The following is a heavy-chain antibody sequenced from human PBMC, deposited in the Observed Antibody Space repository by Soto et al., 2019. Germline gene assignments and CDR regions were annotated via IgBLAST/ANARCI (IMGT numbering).Heavy chain of an antibody. V-gene: IGHV4-59*01. J-gene: IGHJ4*02. CDR2: LYYSDNT. D-gene: IGHD3-16*01. Sequence: LSLTCTVSCGSISPFYWIWVRQPPGKGLEWIGYLYYSDNTNYNPSLKSRVTISVDASKNQVSLRLTSVTAADTAVYYCARVGGVAARTFDYWGQGTVVTVSS. CDR1: CGSISPFY. CDR3: ARVGGVAARTFDY.